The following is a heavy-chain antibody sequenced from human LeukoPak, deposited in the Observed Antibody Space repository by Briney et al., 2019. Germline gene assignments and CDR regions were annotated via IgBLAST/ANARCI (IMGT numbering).Heavy chain of an antibody. D-gene: IGHD5-18*01. Sequence: SETLSLTCTVSGGSISSSSYYWGWIRQPPGKGLEWIGSIYYSGSTYYNPSLKSRVTISVDTSKNQFSLKLSSVTAADTAVYYCARHVGYSYGSYYYYYYMDVWGKGTTVTISS. CDR3: ARHVGYSYGSYYYYYYMDV. V-gene: IGHV4-39*01. CDR2: IYYSGST. CDR1: GGSISSSSYY. J-gene: IGHJ6*03.